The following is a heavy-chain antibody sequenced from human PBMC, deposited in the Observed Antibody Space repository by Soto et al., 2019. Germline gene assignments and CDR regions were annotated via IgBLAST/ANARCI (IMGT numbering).Heavy chain of an antibody. Sequence: QVQLVQSGAEVKKPGSSVKVSCMASGGTFSSYAISWVRQAPGQGLEWMGGIIPIFGTANYAQKFQGRVTITADESTSTAYMELSSLRSEDTAVYYCARASTMVDQGTNSLDYWGQGTLVTVSS. D-gene: IGHD3-10*01. CDR1: GGTFSSYA. J-gene: IGHJ4*02. CDR3: ARASTMVDQGTNSLDY. V-gene: IGHV1-69*01. CDR2: IIPIFGTA.